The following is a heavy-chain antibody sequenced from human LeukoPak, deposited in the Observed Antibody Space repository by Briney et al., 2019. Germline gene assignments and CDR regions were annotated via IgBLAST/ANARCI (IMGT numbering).Heavy chain of an antibody. D-gene: IGHD6-19*01. Sequence: GGSLRLSCVASGFTFSDYYMTWVRQPPGKGLEGVANIKQDGSEKYYVDSVKGRFTISRDNANNMLYLQMNSLRAEDTAVYYCARGRGLGELAVASFDSWGQGTLVTVSS. CDR2: IKQDGSEK. J-gene: IGHJ4*02. CDR3: ARGRGLGELAVASFDS. CDR1: GFTFSDYY. V-gene: IGHV3-7*01.